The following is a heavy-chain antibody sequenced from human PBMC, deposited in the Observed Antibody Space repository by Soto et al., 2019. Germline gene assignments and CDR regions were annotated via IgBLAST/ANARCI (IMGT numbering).Heavy chain of an antibody. D-gene: IGHD2-8*01. CDR3: ARHEKVYAISYYYYYMDV. V-gene: IGHV4-59*08. CDR2: IYYSGST. J-gene: IGHJ6*03. CDR1: GGSISSYY. Sequence: SETLSLTCTVSGGSISSYYWSWIRQPPGKGLEWIGYIYYSGSTNYNPSLKSRVTISVDTSKNQFSLKLSSVTAADTAVYYCARHEKVYAISYYYYYMDVGGKGTTVTVSS.